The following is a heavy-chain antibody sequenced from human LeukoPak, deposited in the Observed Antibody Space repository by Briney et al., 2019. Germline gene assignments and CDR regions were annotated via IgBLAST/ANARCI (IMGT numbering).Heavy chain of an antibody. J-gene: IGHJ4*02. D-gene: IGHD5-18*01. V-gene: IGHV4-31*02. Sequence: KPSETLSITCTVSIAPSNRGGYYCSWIRQHPGKGLEWIGYIYYSGSTYYNPSLKSRVTISLDTSKNKFYLKLSYATDAQTAVYLRAWPDIAMVLLDYWGQGTLVTVSS. CDR3: AWPDIAMVLLDY. CDR1: IAPSNRGGYY. CDR2: IYYSGST.